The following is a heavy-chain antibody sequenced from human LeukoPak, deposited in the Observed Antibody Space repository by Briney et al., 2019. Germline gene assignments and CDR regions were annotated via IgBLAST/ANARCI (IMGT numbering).Heavy chain of an antibody. CDR3: TSVLRSRYSYGYVDY. D-gene: IGHD5-18*01. Sequence: PGGSLRLSCAASGFTFSSYSMNWVRQAPGKGLEWVSSISSSSSYIYYADSVKGRFTISRDNAKNSLYLQMNSLRAEDTAVYYCTSVLRSRYSYGYVDYWGQETLVTVSS. J-gene: IGHJ4*02. CDR1: GFTFSSYS. V-gene: IGHV3-21*01. CDR2: ISSSSSYI.